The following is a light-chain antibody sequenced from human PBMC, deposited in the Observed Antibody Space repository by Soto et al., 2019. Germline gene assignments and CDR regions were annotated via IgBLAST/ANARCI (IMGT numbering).Light chain of an antibody. CDR1: QSISTW. CDR2: DAS. Sequence: DIQMIQSPSTLSASLGDRVTITCRASQSISTWLAWYQQKPGKAPKLLIYDASSLETGVPSRFSGSGSGTEFTLTISSLQPDDFATYYCQQYNNYLITFGQGTRLEIK. CDR3: QQYNNYLIT. J-gene: IGKJ5*01. V-gene: IGKV1-5*01.